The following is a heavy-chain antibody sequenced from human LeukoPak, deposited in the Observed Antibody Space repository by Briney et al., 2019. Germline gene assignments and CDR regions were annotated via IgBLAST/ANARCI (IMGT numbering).Heavy chain of an antibody. V-gene: IGHV1-2*02. D-gene: IGHD3-16*02. Sequence: ASVKVSCKASGYTFTGYYMHWVRQAPGQGLEWMGWINPNSGGTNYAQKFQGRVTTTRDTSISTAYMELSRLRSDDTAVYYCASGDYVWGSYRYTPFDYWGQGTLVTVSS. CDR3: ASGDYVWGSYRYTPFDY. CDR1: GYTFTGYY. CDR2: INPNSGGT. J-gene: IGHJ4*02.